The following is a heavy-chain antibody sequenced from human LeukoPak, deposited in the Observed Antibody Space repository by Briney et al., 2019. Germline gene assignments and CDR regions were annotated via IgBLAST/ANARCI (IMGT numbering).Heavy chain of an antibody. Sequence: SETLSLTCAASGGSISSGGYSWSWIRQPPGKGLEWIGYIYHSGSTYYNPSLKSRVTISVDRSKNQFSLKLSSATAADTAVYYCARTSIAARRANAFDIWGQGTMVTVSS. D-gene: IGHD6-6*01. CDR1: GGSISSGGYS. V-gene: IGHV4-30-2*01. CDR2: IYHSGST. CDR3: ARTSIAARRANAFDI. J-gene: IGHJ3*02.